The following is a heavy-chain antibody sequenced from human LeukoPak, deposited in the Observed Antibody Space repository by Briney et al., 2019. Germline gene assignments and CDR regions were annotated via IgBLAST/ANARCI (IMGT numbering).Heavy chain of an antibody. CDR1: GYTLTELS. J-gene: IGHJ4*02. CDR2: FDPEDGET. V-gene: IGHV1-24*01. Sequence: ASVKVSCKVSGYTLTELSMHWVRQAPGKGLEWMGGFDPEDGETIYAQKFQGRVTITTDESTSTAYMELSSLRSEDTAVYYCAGGDHYDSSGYWVPFDYWGQGTLVTVSS. D-gene: IGHD3-22*01. CDR3: AGGDHYDSSGYWVPFDY.